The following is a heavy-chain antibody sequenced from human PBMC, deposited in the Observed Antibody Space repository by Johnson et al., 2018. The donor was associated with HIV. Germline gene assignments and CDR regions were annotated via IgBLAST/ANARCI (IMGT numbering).Heavy chain of an antibody. V-gene: IGHV3-30*02. D-gene: IGHD6-13*01. J-gene: IGHJ3*02. CDR3: AKDGGSSWSAFDI. Sequence: QVQLMESGGGVVQPGRSLRLSCAASGFSFDDYGMSWVRQAPGKVLEWVAFIHYDGSNEYYADSVKGRFTISRDNSKNTLYLQMNTLRVEDTAVYYCAKDGGSSWSAFDIWGQGTMVTVSS. CDR1: GFSFDDYG. CDR2: IHYDGSNE.